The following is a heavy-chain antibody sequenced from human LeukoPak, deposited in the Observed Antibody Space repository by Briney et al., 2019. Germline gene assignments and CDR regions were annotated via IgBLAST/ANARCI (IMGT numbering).Heavy chain of an antibody. D-gene: IGHD3-16*02. V-gene: IGHV4-30-4*08. Sequence: PSETLSLTCTVSGGSISSGDYYWSWIRQPPGKGLEWIGYIYYSGSTYYNPSLKSRVTISVDTSKNQFSLKLSSVTAADTAVYYCARDRDYDYVWGSYRGWAGLGMDVWGQGTTVTVSS. CDR1: GGSISSGDYY. CDR3: ARDRDYDYVWGSYRGWAGLGMDV. CDR2: IYYSGST. J-gene: IGHJ6*02.